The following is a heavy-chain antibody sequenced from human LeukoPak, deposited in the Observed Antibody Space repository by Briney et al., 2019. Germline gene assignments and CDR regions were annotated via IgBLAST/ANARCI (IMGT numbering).Heavy chain of an antibody. CDR1: GGSISSYY. CDR2: IYYSGST. CDR3: AREGGSSALDY. V-gene: IGHV4-59*01. J-gene: IGHJ4*02. Sequence: SETLSLTCTVSGGSISSYYWSWIRQPPGKGLEWIGYIYYSGSTNYNPSLKSRVTISVDTSKNQLSLKLSSVTAADTAVYYCAREGGSSALDYWGQGTLVTVSS. D-gene: IGHD6-6*01.